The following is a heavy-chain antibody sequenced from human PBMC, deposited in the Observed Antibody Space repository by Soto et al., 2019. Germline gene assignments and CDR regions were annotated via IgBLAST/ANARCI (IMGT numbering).Heavy chain of an antibody. J-gene: IGHJ6*02. CDR2: IYYSGST. CDR3: ATTTVSYGMDV. V-gene: IGHV4-39*01. Sequence: SETLSLTCTVSGGSISSSSYYWGWIRQPPGKGLEWIGSIYYSGSTYYNPSLKSRVTISVDTSKNQFSLKLSSVTAADTAVYYCATTTVSYGMDVWGQGTTVTVSS. CDR1: GGSISSSSYY. D-gene: IGHD4-17*01.